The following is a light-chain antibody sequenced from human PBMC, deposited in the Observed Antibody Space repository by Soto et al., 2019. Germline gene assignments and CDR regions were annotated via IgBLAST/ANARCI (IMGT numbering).Light chain of an antibody. CDR1: SSDVGSHSL. J-gene: IGLJ7*01. CDR2: EVS. CDR3: CSYGGSRAV. V-gene: IGLV2-23*02. Sequence: QSALTQPASVSGSARQSITSSCTGTSSDVGSHSLVSWYQQHPGQAPKLMIYEVSKRPLGVSARFSASKSGNTASLTISGLQAEDEADYYCCSYGGSRAVFGGGTQLTVL.